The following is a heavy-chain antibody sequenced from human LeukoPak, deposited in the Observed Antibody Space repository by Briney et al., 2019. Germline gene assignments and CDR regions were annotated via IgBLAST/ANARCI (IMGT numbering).Heavy chain of an antibody. CDR2: IHYSGRT. Sequence: PTETLSLTCTVSGGSISSSRYYWGWIRQPPGKGLEWIGSIHYSGRTYYNPSLKSRVTISVDTSKNHLSLKLTSVTAADTAVYYCAGRVYCSGDSCSNPYFDYWGQGTLVTVSS. D-gene: IGHD2-15*01. CDR1: GGSISSSRYY. V-gene: IGHV4-39*02. J-gene: IGHJ4*02. CDR3: AGRVYCSGDSCSNPYFDY.